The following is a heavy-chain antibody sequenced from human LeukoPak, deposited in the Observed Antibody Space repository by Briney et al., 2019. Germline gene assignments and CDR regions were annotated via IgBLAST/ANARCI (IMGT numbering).Heavy chain of an antibody. D-gene: IGHD6-6*01. CDR1: GGSISSYY. J-gene: IGHJ4*02. CDR2: IYTSGST. Sequence: PSETLSLTCTVSGGSISSYYWSWIRQPPGKGLEWIGYIYTSGSTNYNPSPKSRVTISVDTSKNQFSLKLSSETAADTAVYYCARLVPARRTFDYWGQGTLVTVSS. V-gene: IGHV4-4*09. CDR3: ARLVPARRTFDY.